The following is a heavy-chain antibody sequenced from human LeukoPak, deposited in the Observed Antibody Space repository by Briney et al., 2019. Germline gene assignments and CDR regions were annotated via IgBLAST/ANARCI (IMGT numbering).Heavy chain of an antibody. Sequence: SETLSLTCTVSGGSISSSSYYWGWIRQPPGKGLEWIGSIYYSGSTYYNPSLKSRVTISVDTSKNQLSLKLSSVTAADTAVYYCASRGYSYGLYYFDYWGQGTLVTVSS. D-gene: IGHD5-18*01. CDR1: GGSISSSSYY. V-gene: IGHV4-39*01. CDR3: ASRGYSYGLYYFDY. CDR2: IYYSGST. J-gene: IGHJ4*02.